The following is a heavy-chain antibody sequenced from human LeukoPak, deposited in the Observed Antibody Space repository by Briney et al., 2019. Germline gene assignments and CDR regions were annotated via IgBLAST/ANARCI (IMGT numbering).Heavy chain of an antibody. CDR3: AREYYDILTGYSFGY. CDR1: GYTFTGYY. Sequence: ASVKVSCKASGYTFTGYYMHWVRQSPGQGLEWMGWINPNSGGTNYAQKFQGRVTMTRDTSISTAYMELSRLRSDDTAVYYCAREYYDILTGYSFGYWGQGPLVTVSS. CDR2: INPNSGGT. J-gene: IGHJ4*02. D-gene: IGHD3-9*01. V-gene: IGHV1-2*02.